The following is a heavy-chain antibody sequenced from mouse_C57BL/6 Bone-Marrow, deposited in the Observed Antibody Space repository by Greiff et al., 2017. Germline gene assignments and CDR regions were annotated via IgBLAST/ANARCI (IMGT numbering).Heavy chain of an antibody. D-gene: IGHD1-2*01. Sequence: VQLQQPGAELVMPGASVKLSCKASGYTFTSYWMHWVKQRPGQGLEWIGEIDPSDSYTNYNQKFKGKSTLTVDKSSSTAYMQLSSRTSEDSAVYYCARERGYYGLFDYWGQGTTLTVSS. V-gene: IGHV1-69*01. J-gene: IGHJ2*01. CDR3: ARERGYYGLFDY. CDR2: IDPSDSYT. CDR1: GYTFTSYW.